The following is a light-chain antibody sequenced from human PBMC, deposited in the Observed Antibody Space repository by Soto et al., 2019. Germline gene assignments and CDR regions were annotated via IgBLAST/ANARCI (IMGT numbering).Light chain of an antibody. V-gene: IGKV2-28*01. CDR1: QSLLHGNGNNY. CDR2: WGS. CDR3: MQALQTPYT. Sequence: DIVMTQSPLSLPVTPGEPASMSCRSSQSLLHGNGNNYLDWYLQKPGQSPQLLIYWGSNRASGVPDRFSGSVSGTDFTLRISRVEAEDVGVYYCMQALQTPYTFGQGTKLEIK. J-gene: IGKJ2*01.